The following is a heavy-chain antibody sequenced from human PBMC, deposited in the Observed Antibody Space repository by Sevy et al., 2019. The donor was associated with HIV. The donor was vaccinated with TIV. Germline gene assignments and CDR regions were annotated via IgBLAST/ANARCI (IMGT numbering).Heavy chain of an antibody. J-gene: IGHJ4*02. CDR1: GFAFYDYS. Sequence: GGSLRLSCAASGFAFYDYSMSWIRQAPGKGLEWVATLSFGGGKINYGVSVKGRFTISRDNSKNSFYLQMDNLRVEDTALYYCVREGCTRHHDYWGQGTGVTVSS. CDR3: VREGCTRHHDY. CDR2: LSFGGGKI. V-gene: IGHV3-23*01. D-gene: IGHD2-8*01.